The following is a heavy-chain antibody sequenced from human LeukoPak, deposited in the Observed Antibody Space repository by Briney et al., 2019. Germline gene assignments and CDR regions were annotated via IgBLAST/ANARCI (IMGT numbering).Heavy chain of an antibody. CDR2: ISAYNGNT. D-gene: IGHD3-10*01. CDR3: ARDSRELLLWFGELDAFDI. Sequence: ASVKVSCKASGYTFTSYGISWLRQAPGQGLEWMGWISAYNGNTNYAQKLQGRVTMTTDTSTSTAYMELRSLRSDDTAVYYCARDSRELLLWFGELDAFDIWGQGTMVTVSS. V-gene: IGHV1-18*01. J-gene: IGHJ3*02. CDR1: GYTFTSYG.